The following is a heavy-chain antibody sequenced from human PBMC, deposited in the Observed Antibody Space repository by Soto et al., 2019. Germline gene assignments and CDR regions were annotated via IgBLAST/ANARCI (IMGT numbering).Heavy chain of an antibody. J-gene: IGHJ4*02. CDR1: GFTFSSYA. D-gene: IGHD6-19*01. Sequence: GGFLRLSCAASGFTFSSYAMSWVRQAPGKGLEWVSAISGSGGSTYYADSVKGRFTISRDNSKNTLYLQMNSLRAEDTAVYYCAKFIKDGKGYSSGWYGDPIDYWGQGTLVTVSS. CDR3: AKFIKDGKGYSSGWYGDPIDY. CDR2: ISGSGGST. V-gene: IGHV3-23*01.